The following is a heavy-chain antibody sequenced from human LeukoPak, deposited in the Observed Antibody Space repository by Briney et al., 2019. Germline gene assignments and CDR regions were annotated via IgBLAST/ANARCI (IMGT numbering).Heavy chain of an antibody. D-gene: IGHD6-19*01. CDR1: GFTVSSNY. J-gene: IGHJ4*02. CDR2: ISGSGGST. Sequence: GGSLRLSCAASGFTVSSNYMSWVRQAPGKGLEWVSAISGSGGSTYYADSVKGRFTISRDNSKNTLYLQMNSLRAEDTAVYYCAKGGYSSGWSDYWGQGTLVTVSS. V-gene: IGHV3-23*01. CDR3: AKGGYSSGWSDY.